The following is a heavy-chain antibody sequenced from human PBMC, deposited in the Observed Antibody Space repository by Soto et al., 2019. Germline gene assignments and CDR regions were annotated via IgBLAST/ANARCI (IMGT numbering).Heavy chain of an antibody. J-gene: IGHJ4*02. CDR3: ARAAKRYFDY. V-gene: IGHV1-69*10. CDR1: GGTFNTFA. Sequence: SVKVSCKASGGTFNTFAISWVRQAPGQGLEWMGGIIPVLGPAFYAPKFQGRVTITAEKSTTTAYLELSSLRSEDTAVYYCARAAKRYFDYWGQGTLVTVSS. CDR2: IIPVLGPA.